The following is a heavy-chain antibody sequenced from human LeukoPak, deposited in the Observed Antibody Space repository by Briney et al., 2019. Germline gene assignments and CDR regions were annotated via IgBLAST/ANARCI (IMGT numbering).Heavy chain of an antibody. D-gene: IGHD2-15*01. V-gene: IGHV1-24*01. J-gene: IGHJ4*02. CDR3: ATAHARTGYCSGGSCYPFDY. Sequence: GASVKVSCKVSGYTLSELSMHWVRQAPGKGLEWMGGFDPEDGETIYAQKFQGRVTMTEDTSTDTAYMELSSLRSEDTAVYYCATAHARTGYCSGGSCYPFDYWGQGTLVTASS. CDR2: FDPEDGET. CDR1: GYTLSELS.